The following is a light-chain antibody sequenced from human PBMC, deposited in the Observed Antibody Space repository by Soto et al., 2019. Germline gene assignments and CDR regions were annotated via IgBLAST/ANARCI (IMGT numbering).Light chain of an antibody. CDR1: QSVSID. V-gene: IGKV3D-15*01. Sequence: EIVMTQSPATLSVSPGERATLSCRTSQSVSIDLAWYQQKPGQAPRVLIYGASTRAAGIPARFSASGSGTDFTLTITRLQSEDFAVYYCQQYNDWFTFGPGTKVDLK. CDR3: QQYNDWFT. J-gene: IGKJ3*01. CDR2: GAS.